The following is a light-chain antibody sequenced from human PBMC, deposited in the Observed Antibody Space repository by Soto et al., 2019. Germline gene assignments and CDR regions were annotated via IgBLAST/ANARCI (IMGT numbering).Light chain of an antibody. Sequence: EIVMTQSPDTLSVSPGERATLSCMASQSVSSNLAWYQQKPGQAPRLLIYGASTRATGIPARFSGSGSGTEFTLTISSLQSEDFAVYYCQQYNNWPPWTFGQGTKVDIK. CDR1: QSVSSN. V-gene: IGKV3-15*01. CDR2: GAS. J-gene: IGKJ1*01. CDR3: QQYNNWPPWT.